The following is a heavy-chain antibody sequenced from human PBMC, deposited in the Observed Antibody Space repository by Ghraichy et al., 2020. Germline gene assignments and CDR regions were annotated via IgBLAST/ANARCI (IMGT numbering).Heavy chain of an antibody. J-gene: IGHJ5*02. D-gene: IGHD1-1*01. V-gene: IGHV3-23*01. Sequence: GGSLRLSCAASGFTFSSYAMSWVRQAPGKGLEWVSTISDTGGTIYYADSVKGRFAISRDNSKNTLYLQMNSLRAEDTAVYYCTKELERGLRGYWLDPWGQGTLVTVSS. CDR1: GFTFSSYA. CDR2: ISDTGGTI. CDR3: TKELERGLRGYWLDP.